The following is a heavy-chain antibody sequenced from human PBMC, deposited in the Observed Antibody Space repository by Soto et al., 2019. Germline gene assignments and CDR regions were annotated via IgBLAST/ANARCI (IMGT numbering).Heavy chain of an antibody. V-gene: IGHV1-58*01. CDR1: GFTFTSSA. D-gene: IGHD3-22*01. CDR2: IVVGSGNT. J-gene: IGHJ4*02. Sequence: SVKVSCKASGFTFTSSAVQWVRQARGQRLEWIGWIVVGSGNTNYAQKFQERVTITRDMSTSTAYMELSSLRSEDTAVYYCAALPHYYDSSGYLNYWGQGTLVTVSS. CDR3: AALPHYYDSSGYLNY.